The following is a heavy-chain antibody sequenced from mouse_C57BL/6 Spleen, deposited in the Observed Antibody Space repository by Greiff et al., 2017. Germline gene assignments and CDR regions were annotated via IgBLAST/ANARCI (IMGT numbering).Heavy chain of an antibody. J-gene: IGHJ3*01. V-gene: IGHV1-22*01. CDR1: GYTFTDYN. D-gene: IGHD2-5*01. CDR2: INPNNGGT. CDR3: ARKGYSNYVRFAY. Sequence: VQLKQSGPELVKPGASVKMSCKASGYTFTDYNMHWVKQSHGKSLEWIGYINPNNGGTSYNQKFKGKATLTVNKSSSTAYMELRSLTSEDSAVYYCARKGYSNYVRFAYWGQGTLVTVSA.